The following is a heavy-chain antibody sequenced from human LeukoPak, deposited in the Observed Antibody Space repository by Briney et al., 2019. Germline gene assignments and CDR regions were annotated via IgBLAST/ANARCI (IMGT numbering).Heavy chain of an antibody. CDR2: IYRTGSS. Sequence: SETLSLTCTVSGDSMGENYWSWIRQPPGKRLEYIGFIYRTGSSNYNPSLKSRVTMSIDTSKNQFSLKLNSVTAADTAVYYCATLVNVLYSSSWYRAFDIWGQGTMVTVSS. V-gene: IGHV4-59*01. J-gene: IGHJ3*02. D-gene: IGHD6-13*01. CDR1: GDSMGENY. CDR3: ATLVNVLYSSSWYRAFDI.